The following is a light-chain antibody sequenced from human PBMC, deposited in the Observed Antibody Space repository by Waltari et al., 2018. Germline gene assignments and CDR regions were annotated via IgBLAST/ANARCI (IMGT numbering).Light chain of an antibody. Sequence: DIVLPQSPGTPSLSPGERATRYCRASQSVSDNYLAWYQQKPGQATRPLVYGASSRATGIPDKFSGSGSGTDFTLTISRLEPEDFAVYYCQQYGGFPLTFGPGTKVDI. CDR2: GAS. J-gene: IGKJ3*01. CDR3: QQYGGFPLT. V-gene: IGKV3-20*01. CDR1: QSVSDNY.